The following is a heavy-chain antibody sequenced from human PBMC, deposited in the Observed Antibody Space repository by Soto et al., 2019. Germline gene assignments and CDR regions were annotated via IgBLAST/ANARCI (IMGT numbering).Heavy chain of an antibody. D-gene: IGHD6-13*01. CDR1: GFTFSSYS. V-gene: IGHV3-48*01. CDR3: ARSFIAAAVTGC. CDR2: ISSSSSTI. J-gene: IGHJ4*02. Sequence: EVQLVESGGGLVQPGGSLRLSCAASGFTFSSYSMNWVLQAPGKGLEWVSYISSSSSTIYYADSVKGRFTISRDNAKNSLYLQMNSLRAEDTAVYYCARSFIAAAVTGCWGQGTLVTVSS.